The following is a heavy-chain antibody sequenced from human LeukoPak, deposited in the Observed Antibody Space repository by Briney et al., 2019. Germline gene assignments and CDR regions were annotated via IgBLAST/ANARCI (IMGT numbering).Heavy chain of an antibody. J-gene: IGHJ4*02. D-gene: IGHD6-19*01. Sequence: GGSLRLSCAASGFTFSRYDMHWVRQVTGKGLEWVSAIGTAGDTYYPDSVKGRFTISRENAKNSLYLQMNSLRAGDTAVYYCARAGGSSGWYALGYWGQGTLVTVSS. CDR3: ARAGGSSGWYALGY. CDR2: IGTAGDT. V-gene: IGHV3-13*04. CDR1: GFTFSRYD.